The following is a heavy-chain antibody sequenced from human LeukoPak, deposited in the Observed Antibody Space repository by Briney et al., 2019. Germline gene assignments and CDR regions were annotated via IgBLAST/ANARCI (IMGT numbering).Heavy chain of an antibody. V-gene: IGHV5-51*01. CDR1: GYNFTSYW. CDR2: FYPGDSDT. D-gene: IGHD4-17*01. Sequence: GESLKISCKGSGYNFTSYWIAWVRQMPGKGLEWMGIFYPGDSDTRYSPSFQGQVTISADKSFSTAYLQWSSLKASDTAMYYCARHKGGYGEFNFDYWGQGTLVTVSS. J-gene: IGHJ4*02. CDR3: ARHKGGYGEFNFDY.